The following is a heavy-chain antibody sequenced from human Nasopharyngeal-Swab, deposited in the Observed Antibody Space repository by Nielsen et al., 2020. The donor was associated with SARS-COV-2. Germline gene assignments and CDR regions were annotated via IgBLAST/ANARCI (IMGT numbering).Heavy chain of an antibody. CDR3: ARDGLDYDFWSAYFMAV. Sequence: GESLKISCAASGFTFNNYNFNWVRQAPGKGLVWVSSISSSSSYIYYADSVKGRFTISRDNAKNSLYLQMNSLRAEDTAVYYCARDGLDYDFWSAYFMAVWGQGTTVTFSS. J-gene: IGHJ6*02. CDR1: GFTFNNYN. CDR2: ISSSSSYI. D-gene: IGHD3-3*01. V-gene: IGHV3-21*01.